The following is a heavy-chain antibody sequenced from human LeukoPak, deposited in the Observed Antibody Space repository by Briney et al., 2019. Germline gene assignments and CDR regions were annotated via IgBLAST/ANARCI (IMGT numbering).Heavy chain of an antibody. CDR3: AELGITMIGGV. CDR2: ISSSGSTI. D-gene: IGHD3-10*02. V-gene: IGHV3-48*03. Sequence: GGSLRLSCAASGFTVSSNYMNWVRQTPGKGLEWVSYISSSGSTIYYADSVKGRFTISRDNAKNSLYLQMNSLRAEDTAVYYCAELGITMIGGVWGKGTTVTISS. CDR1: GFTVSSNY. J-gene: IGHJ6*04.